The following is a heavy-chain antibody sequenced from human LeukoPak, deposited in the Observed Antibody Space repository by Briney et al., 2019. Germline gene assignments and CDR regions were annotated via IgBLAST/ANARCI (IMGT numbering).Heavy chain of an antibody. J-gene: IGHJ4*02. D-gene: IGHD7-27*01. CDR1: GGSISSYY. CDR3: ARVGNWGEAYYFDY. V-gene: IGHV4-59*08. CDR2: IYYSGST. Sequence: PSETLSLTCTVSGGSISSYYWSWIRQPPGKGLEWIGYIYYSGSTNYNPSLKSRVTISVDTSKNQFSLKLSSVTAADTAVYYCARVGNWGEAYYFDYWGQGTLVTVSS.